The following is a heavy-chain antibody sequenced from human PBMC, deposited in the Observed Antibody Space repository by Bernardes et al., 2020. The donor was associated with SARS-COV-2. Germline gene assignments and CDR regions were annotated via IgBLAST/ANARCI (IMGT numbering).Heavy chain of an antibody. Sequence: GRSLRLSCAASRFTFRTYWMSWVRQAPGKGLEWVANIKQDGSETYYLESVKGRFTISRDNARNSLYLQVSSLRVEDTAVYYCARDRAEDSGYYGFPGFDYWGQGTLVTVSS. CDR3: ARDRAEDSGYYGFPGFDY. D-gene: IGHD5-12*01. CDR2: IKQDGSET. CDR1: RFTFRTYW. V-gene: IGHV3-7*01. J-gene: IGHJ4*02.